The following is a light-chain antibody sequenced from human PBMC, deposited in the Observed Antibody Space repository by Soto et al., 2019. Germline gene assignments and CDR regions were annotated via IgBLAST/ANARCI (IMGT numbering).Light chain of an antibody. CDR3: SSYTSSSTLVV. V-gene: IGLV2-14*01. Sequence: QSALTQPASVSGSPGQSITISCTGTSSDVGGYNYVSWYQQHPGKAPKLMIYDVSNRRSGVANRFSGSKSGNTASLTISGRQAEAEADYYCSSYTSSSTLVVFGGGTKLTVL. CDR2: DVS. CDR1: SSDVGGYNY. J-gene: IGLJ2*01.